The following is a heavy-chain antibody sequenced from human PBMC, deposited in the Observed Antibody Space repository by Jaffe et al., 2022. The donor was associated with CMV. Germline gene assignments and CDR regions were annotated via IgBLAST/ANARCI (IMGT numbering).Heavy chain of an antibody. CDR1: GFTFSSYW. Sequence: EVQLVESGGGLVQPGGSLRLSCAASGFTFSSYWMSWVRQAPGKGLEWVANIKQDGSEKYYVDSVKGRFTISRDNAKNSLYLQMNSLRAEDTAVYYCARGAPTYYYDSSGYYYGYYYMDVWGKGTTVTVSS. J-gene: IGHJ6*03. V-gene: IGHV3-7*03. CDR2: IKQDGSEK. CDR3: ARGAPTYYYDSSGYYYGYYYMDV. D-gene: IGHD3-22*01.